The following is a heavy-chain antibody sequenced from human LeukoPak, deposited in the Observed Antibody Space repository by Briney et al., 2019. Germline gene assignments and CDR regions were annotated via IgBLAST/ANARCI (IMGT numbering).Heavy chain of an antibody. CDR2: IYHSGST. D-gene: IGHD5-18*01. J-gene: IGHJ4*02. Sequence: SQTLSLTCAVSGGSISSGGYSWSWIRQPPGKGLEWIGYIYHSGSTYYNPSLKSRVTISVDRSKNQFSLKLSSVTAADTAVYYCARLRYSYGSKTDYWGQGTLVTVSS. CDR3: ARLRYSYGSKTDY. CDR1: GGSISSGGYS. V-gene: IGHV4-30-2*01.